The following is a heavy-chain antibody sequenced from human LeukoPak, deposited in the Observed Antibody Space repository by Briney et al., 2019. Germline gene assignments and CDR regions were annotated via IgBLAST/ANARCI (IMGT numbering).Heavy chain of an antibody. CDR2: VYYSGRT. D-gene: IGHD2-2*01. V-gene: IGHV4-59*01. Sequence: SETLSLTCTVSGGSISSSYWSWIRQPPGKGLEWIGYVYYSGRTSYSPSLKSRVTISVGTSEDRFSLELTSVTAADTAVYYCARTRYCSTTSCYADTWGQGTMVTVSS. CDR1: GGSISSSY. J-gene: IGHJ3*01. CDR3: ARTRYCSTTSCYADT.